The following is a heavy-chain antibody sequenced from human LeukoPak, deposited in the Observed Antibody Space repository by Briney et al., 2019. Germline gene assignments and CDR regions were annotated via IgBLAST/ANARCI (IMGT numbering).Heavy chain of an antibody. J-gene: IGHJ4*02. Sequence: PSETLSLTCTVSGGSISSSSYYWGWVRQAPGKGLEWVSYISSSGSTIYYADSVKGRFTISRDNAKNSLYLQMNSLRAEDTAVYYCATFSSTFVYYFDYWGQGTLVTVSS. V-gene: IGHV3-48*03. CDR3: ATFSSTFVYYFDY. CDR1: GGSISSSSYY. CDR2: ISSSGSTI. D-gene: IGHD2-2*01.